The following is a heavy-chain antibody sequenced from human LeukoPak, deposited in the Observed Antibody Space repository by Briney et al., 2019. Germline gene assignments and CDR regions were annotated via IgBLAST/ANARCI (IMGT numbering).Heavy chain of an antibody. J-gene: IGHJ3*01. D-gene: IGHD5-12*01. CDR3: AKDLGQRWLQSDAFDF. CDR2: ISGSGGST. Sequence: GGSLRLSCAASGFTFSSYAMSWVRQAPGKGLEWVSAISGSGGSTYYADSVKGRFTISRDNSKNTLYLQMNSLRAEDTAVYYCAKDLGQRWLQSDAFDFWGQGTMVTVSS. V-gene: IGHV3-23*01. CDR1: GFTFSSYA.